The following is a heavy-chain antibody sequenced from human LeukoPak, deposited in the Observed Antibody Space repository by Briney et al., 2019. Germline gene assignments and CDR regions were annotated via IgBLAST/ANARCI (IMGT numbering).Heavy chain of an antibody. J-gene: IGHJ4*02. Sequence: SETLSLTCTVSGGSISSYYWSWIRQPPGKGLEWIGYIYYSGSTNSNPSLKSRVTISVDTSKNQFSLKLSSVTAADTAVYYCARGSDSSGYLFDYWGQGTLVTVSS. CDR2: IYYSGST. V-gene: IGHV4-59*01. CDR3: ARGSDSSGYLFDY. CDR1: GGSISSYY. D-gene: IGHD3-22*01.